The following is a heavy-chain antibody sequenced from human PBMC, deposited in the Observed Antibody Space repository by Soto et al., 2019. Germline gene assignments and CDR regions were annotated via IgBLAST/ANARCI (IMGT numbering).Heavy chain of an antibody. D-gene: IGHD3-10*01. V-gene: IGHV1-18*01. CDR1: GYTFTSYG. J-gene: IGHJ4*02. Sequence: QVQLVQSGAEVKKPGASVKVSCKASGYTFTSYGISWVRQAPGQGLEWMGWISAYNGNTNYAQKLQGRVTMTTDTSTSTAYMELRSLRSDDTAMYYCARGVPHDLWFGELTSIDYWGQGTLVTVSS. CDR3: ARGVPHDLWFGELTSIDY. CDR2: ISAYNGNT.